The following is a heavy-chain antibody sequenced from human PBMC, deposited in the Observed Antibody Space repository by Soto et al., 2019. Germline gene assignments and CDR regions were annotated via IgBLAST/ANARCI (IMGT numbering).Heavy chain of an antibody. Sequence: SETLSLTCTVSGVSASNYYWSCIRQPPGEGLEWIGQIHYSGTINYNPSLKSRVTMSLDTSKNQFSLKVSSVTAADTAIYYCVRDWAGDPGHMVVWDQGTTVTVS. V-gene: IGHV4-59*02. D-gene: IGHD3-10*01. CDR1: GVSASNYY. CDR2: IHYSGTI. J-gene: IGHJ6*02. CDR3: VRDWAGDPGHMVV.